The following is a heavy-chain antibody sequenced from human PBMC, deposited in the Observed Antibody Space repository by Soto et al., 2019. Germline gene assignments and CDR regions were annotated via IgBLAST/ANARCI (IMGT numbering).Heavy chain of an antibody. CDR1: GGSISSGGYS. J-gene: IGHJ1*01. V-gene: IGHV4-30-2*01. CDR3: PTVPGP. CDR2: IYHSGST. Sequence: SETLSLTCAVSGGSISSGGYSWSWIRQPPGKGLEWIGYIYHSGSTYYNPSLKSRVTISVDRSKNQFSLKLSSVTAAFSSVYSCPTVPGPWGQHTXVPVSS.